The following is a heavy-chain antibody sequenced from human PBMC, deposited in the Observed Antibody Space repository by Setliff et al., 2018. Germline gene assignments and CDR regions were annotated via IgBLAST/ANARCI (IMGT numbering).Heavy chain of an antibody. Sequence: SLTCTVSGGSISSYHXXWIRQPXXXXXAXXXXXXXXXXXXXXXPLKXXVTMSIDTSMNQFSLKLNSVTAADMAVYYCAREQWLDPPGYYYMDVWAKGTTVTVSS. D-gene: IGHD6-19*01. V-gene: IGHV4-4*07. CDR1: GGSISSYH. CDR3: AREQWLDPPGYYYMDV. CDR2: XXXXXXX. J-gene: IGHJ6*03.